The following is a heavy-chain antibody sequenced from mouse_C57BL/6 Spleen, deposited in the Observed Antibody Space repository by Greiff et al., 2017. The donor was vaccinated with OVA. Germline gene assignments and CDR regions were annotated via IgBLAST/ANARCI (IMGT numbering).Heavy chain of an antibody. J-gene: IGHJ2*01. Sequence: VQLKESGGGLVQPGGSLKLSCAASGFTFSDYYMYWVRQTPEKRMEWVAYISNGGGSTYYPDTVKGRFTISRDNAKNTLYLQMSRLKSEDTAMYYCARHDNMGDYWGQGTTLTVSS. D-gene: IGHD1-1*02. CDR3: ARHDNMGDY. CDR2: ISNGGGST. CDR1: GFTFSDYY. V-gene: IGHV5-12*01.